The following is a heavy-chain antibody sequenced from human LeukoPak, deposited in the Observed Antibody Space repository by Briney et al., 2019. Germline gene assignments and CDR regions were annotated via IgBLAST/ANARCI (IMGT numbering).Heavy chain of an antibody. J-gene: IGHJ4*02. CDR2: IGTAGDT. CDR3: ARADLRGYSLDY. CDR1: GFTFSSYA. V-gene: IGHV3-13*01. D-gene: IGHD5-18*01. Sequence: GGSLRLSCAASGFTFSSYAMHWVRQTTGRGLEWVSGIGTAGDTYSPGSVKGRFTISRENAKNSLYLQMNSLRAGDTAVYYCARADLRGYSLDYWGQGILVTVSS.